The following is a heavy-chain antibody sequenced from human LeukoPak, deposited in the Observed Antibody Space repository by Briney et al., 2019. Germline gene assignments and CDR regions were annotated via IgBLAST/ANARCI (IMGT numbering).Heavy chain of an antibody. V-gene: IGHV3-66*01. Sequence: GGSLRLSCAASGFTVSSNYMNWVRQAPGKGLEWVSVIYSGGGTYYADSVKGRFTISRDNSKNTLYLQMYSLRAEDTAVYYCAREVFYYYYGMDVWGQGTTVTVSS. CDR3: AREVFYYYYGMDV. J-gene: IGHJ6*02. CDR2: IYSGGGT. CDR1: GFTVSSNY.